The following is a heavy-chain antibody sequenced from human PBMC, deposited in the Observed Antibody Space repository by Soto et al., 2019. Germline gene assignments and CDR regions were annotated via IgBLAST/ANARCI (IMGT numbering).Heavy chain of an antibody. Sequence: GSTRVNPTEPHTLACTISGCSLSNGRLGVSWIRRPPGRALEWLAHFFSDVERSYSTSMQSRLTMYQDTAGTQVVLTMTNMDLQDTGTYFCARMNADSYSHDHGIHVRGPGTPV. CDR1: GCSLSNGRLG. V-gene: IGHV2-26*03. J-gene: IGHJ6*02. CDR2: FFSDVER. CDR3: ARMNADSYSHDHGIHV. D-gene: IGHD1-1*01.